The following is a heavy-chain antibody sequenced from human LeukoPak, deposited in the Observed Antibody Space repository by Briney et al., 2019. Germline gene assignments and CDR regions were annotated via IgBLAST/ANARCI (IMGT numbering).Heavy chain of an antibody. V-gene: IGHV3-23*01. CDR3: ANHGYCSGGSCRYFDY. Sequence: GGSLRLSCAASGFTFSSYAMSWVRQAPGKGLEWVSSISGSGGSTYYADSVKGRFTISRDNSKNTLYLQMNSLRAEDTAVYYCANHGYCSGGSCRYFDYWGQGTLVTVSS. D-gene: IGHD2-15*01. J-gene: IGHJ4*02. CDR2: ISGSGGST. CDR1: GFTFSSYA.